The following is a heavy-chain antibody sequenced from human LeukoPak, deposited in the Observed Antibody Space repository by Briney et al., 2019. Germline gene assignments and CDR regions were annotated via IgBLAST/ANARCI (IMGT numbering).Heavy chain of an antibody. V-gene: IGHV4-39*07. J-gene: IGHJ6*03. Sequence: SETLSLTCSVSGGSISSSSYYWGWIRQPPGKGLEWIGTIYDSRRTFHSPSLKSRVTISVDTSKNQFSLKLSSLTAADTAVYYCARDRKYYYHMDVWGKGTTVTVSS. CDR1: GGSISSSSYY. CDR2: IYDSRRT. CDR3: ARDRKYYYHMDV. D-gene: IGHD1-14*01.